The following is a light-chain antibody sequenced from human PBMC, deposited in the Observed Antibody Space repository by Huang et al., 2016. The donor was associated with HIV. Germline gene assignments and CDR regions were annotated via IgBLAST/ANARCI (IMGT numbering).Light chain of an antibody. CDR2: GAS. V-gene: IGKV3-20*01. CDR3: QQYLTSPLT. Sequence: EIVLTQSPGTLSLSPGERAALSCRTSQNITNNFLAWYQQKSGQAPRLLMYGASSGAIGIPDRFTGSGSGTDFTLTISRLEPQDSAVYYCQQYLTSPLTFGGGASVEL. J-gene: IGKJ4*01. CDR1: QNITNNF.